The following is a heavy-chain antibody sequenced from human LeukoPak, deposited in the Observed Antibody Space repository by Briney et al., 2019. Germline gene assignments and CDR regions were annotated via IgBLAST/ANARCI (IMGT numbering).Heavy chain of an antibody. Sequence: SETLSLTCAVYGGSISSGSYYWSWIRQPAGKGLEWIGRIYTSGSTNYNPSLKSRVTISVDTSKNQFSLKLSSVTAADTAVYYCARGRWGVLLWFGAKYYFDYWGQGTLVTVSS. J-gene: IGHJ4*02. CDR2: IYTSGST. D-gene: IGHD3-10*01. V-gene: IGHV4-61*02. CDR3: ARGRWGVLLWFGAKYYFDY. CDR1: GGSISSGSYY.